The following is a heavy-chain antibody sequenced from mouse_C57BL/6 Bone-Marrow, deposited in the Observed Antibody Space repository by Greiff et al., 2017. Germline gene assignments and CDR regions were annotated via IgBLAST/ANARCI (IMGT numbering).Heavy chain of an antibody. CDR3: TTLPKNY. Sequence: EVQLQQSGAELVRPGASVKLSCTASGFNIKDDYMHWVKQRPEQGLEWIGWIDPENGDTEYASKFQGKATITADPSSNTAYLQLSSLTSEDTAVYYCTTLPKNYWGQGTTLTVSS. CDR2: IDPENGDT. D-gene: IGHD2-1*01. V-gene: IGHV14-4*01. J-gene: IGHJ2*01. CDR1: GFNIKDDY.